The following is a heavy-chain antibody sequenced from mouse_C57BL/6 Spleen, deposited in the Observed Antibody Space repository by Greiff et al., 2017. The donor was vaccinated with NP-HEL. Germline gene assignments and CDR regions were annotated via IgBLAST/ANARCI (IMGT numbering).Heavy chain of an antibody. CDR3: ARHGSSGDWYFDV. CDR2: INPNNGGT. CDR1: GYTFTDYN. J-gene: IGHJ1*03. D-gene: IGHD1-1*01. Sequence: EVQVVESGPELVKPGASVKMSCKASGYTFTDYNMHWVKQSHGKSLEWIGYINPNNGGTSYNQKFKGKATLTVNKSSSTAYMELRSLTSEESAVYYCARHGSSGDWYFDVWGTGTTVTVAS. V-gene: IGHV1-22*01.